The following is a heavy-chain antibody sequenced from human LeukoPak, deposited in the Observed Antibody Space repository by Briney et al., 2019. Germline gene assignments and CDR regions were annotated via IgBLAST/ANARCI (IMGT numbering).Heavy chain of an antibody. V-gene: IGHV4-4*09. D-gene: IGHD3-3*01. CDR3: ARAKTIFGVVTTFDY. Sequence: PSETLSLTCTVSGGSISSYYWSWIRQPPGKGLEWIGYIYTSGSTNYNPSLKSRVTISVDTSKNQFSLKLSSVTAADTAVYYCARAKTIFGVVTTFDYWGQGTLVTVSS. CDR2: IYTSGST. CDR1: GGSISSYY. J-gene: IGHJ4*02.